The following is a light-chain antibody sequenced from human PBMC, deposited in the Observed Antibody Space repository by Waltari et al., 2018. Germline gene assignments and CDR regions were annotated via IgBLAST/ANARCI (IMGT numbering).Light chain of an antibody. V-gene: IGKV3-11*01. J-gene: IGKJ4*01. CDR3: QQRGNWPLT. Sequence: DIVLTPSPATLSLSPGERHTLSCRASQSVGSYLAWYQQKPGQAPRLLFYDTSSRATGVPARFTASGSGTDFSLTISSLDPEDFAVYYCQQRGNWPLTFGGGTKVEIK. CDR2: DTS. CDR1: QSVGSY.